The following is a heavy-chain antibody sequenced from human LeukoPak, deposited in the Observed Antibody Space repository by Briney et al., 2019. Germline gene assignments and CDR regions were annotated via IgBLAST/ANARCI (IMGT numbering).Heavy chain of an antibody. Sequence: NPSQTLSLTCAVSGGSISSGGYSWSWIRQPPGKGLEWIVYIYHSGSTYYNPSLKSRVTISVDRSKNQFSLKLSSVTAADTAVYYCARVGYSSSPDWYFDLWGRGTLVTVSS. CDR3: ARVGYSSSPDWYFDL. J-gene: IGHJ2*01. CDR1: GGSISSGGYS. V-gene: IGHV4-30-2*01. D-gene: IGHD6-13*01. CDR2: IYHSGST.